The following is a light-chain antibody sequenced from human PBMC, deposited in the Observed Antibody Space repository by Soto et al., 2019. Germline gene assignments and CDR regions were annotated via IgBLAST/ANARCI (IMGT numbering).Light chain of an antibody. V-gene: IGLV1-40*01. Sequence: QSVLTQPPSVSGAPGQRVTLSCTGNSSNLGAGYDVHWYQQLPGAAPKLVIFGNINRPSGVPERFAGSQSGTSASLAITGLQAEDEADYYCQAYDYSLTASVFGGGTKLTVL. J-gene: IGLJ3*02. CDR3: QAYDYSLTASV. CDR2: GNI. CDR1: SSNLGAGYD.